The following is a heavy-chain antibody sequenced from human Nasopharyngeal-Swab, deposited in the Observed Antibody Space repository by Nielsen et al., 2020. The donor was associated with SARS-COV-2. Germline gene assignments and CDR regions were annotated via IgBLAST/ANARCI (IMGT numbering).Heavy chain of an antibody. V-gene: IGHV3-7*01. Sequence: GESLKISCAASGFTFSSYWMSWVRQAPGKGLEWVANIKQDGSEKYYVDSVKGRFTISRDNAKNSLYLQMNSLRAEDTAVYYCAREDSSGWGAFDYWGLGTLVAVSS. CDR1: GFTFSSYW. D-gene: IGHD6-19*01. J-gene: IGHJ4*02. CDR2: IKQDGSEK. CDR3: AREDSSGWGAFDY.